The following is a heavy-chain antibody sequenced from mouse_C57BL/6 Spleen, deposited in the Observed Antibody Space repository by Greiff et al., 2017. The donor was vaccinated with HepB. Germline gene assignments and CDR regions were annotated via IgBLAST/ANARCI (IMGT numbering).Heavy chain of an antibody. CDR1: GYTFTSYW. V-gene: IGHV1-59*01. J-gene: IGHJ1*03. D-gene: IGHD2-5*01. Sequence: VQLQQPGAELVRPGTSVKLSCKASGYTFTSYWMHWVKQRPGQGLEWIGVIDPSDSYTNYNQKFKGKATLTVDTSSSTPYMQLSSLTSEDSAVYYCARHYSNYEYFDVWGTGTTVTVSS. CDR2: IDPSDSYT. CDR3: ARHYSNYEYFDV.